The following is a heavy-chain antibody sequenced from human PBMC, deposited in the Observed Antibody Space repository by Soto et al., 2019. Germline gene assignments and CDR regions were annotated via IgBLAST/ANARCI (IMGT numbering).Heavy chain of an antibody. V-gene: IGHV4-34*01. CDR2: INHSGST. J-gene: IGHJ5*02. D-gene: IGHD6-13*01. Sequence: PSETLSLTCAVYGGSFSGYYWSWIRQPPGKGLEWIGEINHSGSTNYNPSLKSRVTISVDTSKNQFSLKLSSVTAADTAVYYCARRWGYSSRWQRYNWFDPWGQGTLVTVSS. CDR1: GGSFSGYY. CDR3: ARRWGYSSRWQRYNWFDP.